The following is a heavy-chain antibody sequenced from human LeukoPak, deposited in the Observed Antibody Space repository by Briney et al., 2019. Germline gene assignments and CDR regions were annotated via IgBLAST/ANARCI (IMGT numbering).Heavy chain of an antibody. CDR1: GGSISSGDYY. J-gene: IGHJ4*02. CDR3: ARAQGGSGYYSSTYYFDY. V-gene: IGHV4-30-4*01. Sequence: SQTLSLTCTVSGGSISSGDYYWSWIRQPPGKGLEWIGYIYYSGSTYYNPSLKGRVTISVDTSKNQFSLKLSSVTAADTAVYYCARAQGGSGYYSSTYYFDYWGQGTLVTVSS. D-gene: IGHD3-22*01. CDR2: IYYSGST.